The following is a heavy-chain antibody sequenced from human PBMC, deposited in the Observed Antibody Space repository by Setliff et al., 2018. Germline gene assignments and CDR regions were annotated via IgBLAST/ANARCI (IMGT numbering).Heavy chain of an antibody. CDR1: GFTFSSYS. V-gene: IGHV3-21*01. CDR3: ASGSLTRGVNYY. CDR2: ISSSSSYI. J-gene: IGHJ4*02. Sequence: PGGSLRLSCAASGFTFSSYSMNWVRQAPGKGLEWVSSISSSSSYIYYADSVKGRFTISRDNAKNSLYLQMNSLRAEDTAVYYCASGSLTRGVNYYWGQGTQVTVSS. D-gene: IGHD3-10*01.